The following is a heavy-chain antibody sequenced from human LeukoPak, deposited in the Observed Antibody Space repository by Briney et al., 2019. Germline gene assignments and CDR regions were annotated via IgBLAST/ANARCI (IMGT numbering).Heavy chain of an antibody. V-gene: IGHV4-4*07. J-gene: IGHJ6*03. Sequence: KPSETLSLTCTVSGGSISSYYWSWIRQPAGKGLEWIGRIYTSGSTNYNPSLKSRVTMSVDTSKNQFSLKLSSVTAADTAVYYCARETIAVAPNENYYMDVWGKGTTVTVSS. CDR3: ARETIAVAPNENYYMDV. CDR2: IYTSGST. D-gene: IGHD6-19*01. CDR1: GGSISSYY.